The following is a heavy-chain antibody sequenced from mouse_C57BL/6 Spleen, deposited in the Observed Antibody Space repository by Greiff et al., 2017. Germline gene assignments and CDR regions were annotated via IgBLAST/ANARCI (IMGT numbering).Heavy chain of an antibody. D-gene: IGHD1-1*01. Sequence: VQLQQSGAELVKPGASVKLSCKASGYTFTSYWMQWVKQRPGQGLEWIGEIDPSDSYTNYNQKFKGKATLTVDTSSSTAYMQLSSLTSEDSAVYYCARATRLGSSYSYWGQGTTLTVSS. CDR1: GYTFTSYW. V-gene: IGHV1-50*01. CDR3: ARATRLGSSYSY. J-gene: IGHJ2*01. CDR2: IDPSDSYT.